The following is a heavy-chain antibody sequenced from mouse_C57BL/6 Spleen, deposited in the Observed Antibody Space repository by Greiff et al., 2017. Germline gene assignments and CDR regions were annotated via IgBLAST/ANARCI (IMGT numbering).Heavy chain of an antibody. CDR3: ARITTELAMDY. D-gene: IGHD1-1*01. CDR1: GYSITSGYY. Sequence: EVKLMESGPGLVKPSQSLSLTCSVTGYSITSGYYWNWIRQFPGNKLEWMGYISYDGSNNYNPSLKNRISITRDTSKNQFFLKLNSVTTEDTATYYCARITTELAMDYWGQGTSVTVSS. CDR2: ISYDGSN. V-gene: IGHV3-6*01. J-gene: IGHJ4*01.